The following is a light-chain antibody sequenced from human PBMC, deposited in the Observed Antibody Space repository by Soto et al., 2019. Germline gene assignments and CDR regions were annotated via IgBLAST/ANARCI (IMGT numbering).Light chain of an antibody. J-gene: IGLJ1*01. CDR2: DVS. CDR1: SSDVGAYNY. Sequence: QSALTQPASVSGSPGQSITISCTGTSSDVGAYNYVSWFQQYPGKAPKLMIYDVSNRPSGVSNRFSGSKSGNTASLTISGLQAEDEADYYCCSYTSSSTYVCGTGTKLTVL. CDR3: CSYTSSSTYV. V-gene: IGLV2-14*01.